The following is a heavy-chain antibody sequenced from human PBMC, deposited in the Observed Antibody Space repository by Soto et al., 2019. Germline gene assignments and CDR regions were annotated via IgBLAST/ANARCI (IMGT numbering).Heavy chain of an antibody. J-gene: IGHJ4*02. CDR2: IIPMFPTT. V-gene: IGHV1-69*13. Sequence: ASVKVSCKASGDTFGRNAIHWVRQAPGQGLEWMGGIIPMFPTTNYAQKFKGRLTIYADESTGTAYMEMTSLTSEDTAVYYCTKDVDSADYGYWGQGTRLTGAS. CDR3: TKDVDSADYGY. CDR1: GDTFGRNA. D-gene: IGHD3-16*01.